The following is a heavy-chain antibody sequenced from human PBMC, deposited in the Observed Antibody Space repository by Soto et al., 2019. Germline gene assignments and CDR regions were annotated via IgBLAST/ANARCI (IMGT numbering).Heavy chain of an antibody. CDR3: ARDRAHYEFWSGYQTHAFDI. CDR2: INPNSGGT. J-gene: IGHJ3*02. Sequence: ASVKVSCKASGYTFTGYYMHWVRQAPGQGLEWMGWINPNSGGTNYAQKFQGWVTMTRDTSISTAYMELSRLRSDDTAVYYCARDRAHYEFWSGYQTHAFDIWGQGAMVNVSS. CDR1: GYTFTGYY. D-gene: IGHD3-3*01. V-gene: IGHV1-2*04.